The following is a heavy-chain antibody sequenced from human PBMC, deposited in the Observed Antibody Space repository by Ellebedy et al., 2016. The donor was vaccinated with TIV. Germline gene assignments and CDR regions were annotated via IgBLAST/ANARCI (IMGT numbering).Heavy chain of an antibody. CDR2: ISPDGIST. CDR1: GFTFSSYW. CDR3: ARMLSYTSSSFSSFDS. J-gene: IGHJ4*02. D-gene: IGHD6-6*01. V-gene: IGHV3-74*01. Sequence: GESLKISCAASGFTFSSYWMYWVRQVPGTGLVWVSRISPDGISTAYADSVKGRFTISRDNAKNTLSLQMNSLRAEDTAVYYCARMLSYTSSSFSSFDSWGQGTLVTVSS.